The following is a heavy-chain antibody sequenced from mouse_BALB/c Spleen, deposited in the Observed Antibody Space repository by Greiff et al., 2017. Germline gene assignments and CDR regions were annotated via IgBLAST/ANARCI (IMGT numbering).Heavy chain of an antibody. Sequence: VKLQQSGPGLVAPSQSLSITCTVSGFSLTSYGVHWVRQPPGKGLEWLGVIWAGGSTNYNSALMSRLSISKDNSKSQVFLKMNSLQTDDTAMYYWARGYGNYPYAMDYWGQGTTVTVSS. CDR1: GFSLTSYG. D-gene: IGHD2-10*02. CDR2: IWAGGST. V-gene: IGHV2-9*02. CDR3: ARGYGNYPYAMDY. J-gene: IGHJ4*01.